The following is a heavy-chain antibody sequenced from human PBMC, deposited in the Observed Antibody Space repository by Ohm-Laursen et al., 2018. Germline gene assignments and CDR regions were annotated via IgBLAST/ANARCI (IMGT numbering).Heavy chain of an antibody. V-gene: IGHV1-2*02. CDR2: INPNSGGT. J-gene: IGHJ4*02. D-gene: IGHD5-24*01. CDR3: ARDSAPFSGWLGQNDY. Sequence: GASVKVSCKASGYTFTGYYMHWVRQAPGQGLEWMGWINPNSGGTNYAQKFQGRVTMTRDTSISTAYMELSRLRSDDTAVYYCARDSAPFSGWLGQNDYWGQGTLVTVSS. CDR1: GYTFTGYY.